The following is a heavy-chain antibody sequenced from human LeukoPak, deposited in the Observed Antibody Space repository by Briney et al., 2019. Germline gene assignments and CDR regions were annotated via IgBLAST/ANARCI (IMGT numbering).Heavy chain of an antibody. J-gene: IGHJ4*02. CDR1: GFTFSSYA. D-gene: IGHD3-22*01. Sequence: GGSLRLSCAASGFTFSSYAMSWVRQAPGKGLEWVSAISGSGGSTYYADSVKGRFTISRDNSKNTLYLQMNSLRAEDTAVYYCAKDSVSGAYDSSGPVGYWGQGTLVTVSS. CDR2: ISGSGGST. V-gene: IGHV3-23*01. CDR3: AKDSVSGAYDSSGPVGY.